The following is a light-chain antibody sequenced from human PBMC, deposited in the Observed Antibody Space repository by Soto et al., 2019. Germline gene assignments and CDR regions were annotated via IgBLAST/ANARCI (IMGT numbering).Light chain of an antibody. CDR2: HTS. V-gene: IGKV3-11*01. Sequence: EIVLTQSPATLSSFPRDRVTLSCRARQYINTRLAWYRHRPGQAPRLLVYHTSIRAAGFPARFTASGSGADFTLTISDVQPEDFALYSCHQRQSWPRTFGQGTKVDIK. J-gene: IGKJ1*01. CDR1: QYINTR. CDR3: HQRQSWPRT.